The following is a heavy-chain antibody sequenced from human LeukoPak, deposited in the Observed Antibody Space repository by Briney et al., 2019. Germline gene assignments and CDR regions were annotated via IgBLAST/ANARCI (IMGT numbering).Heavy chain of an antibody. CDR3: ARDARIVGATTIDS. V-gene: IGHV3-53*01. J-gene: IGHJ4*02. CDR1: GFTVSSNY. Sequence: TGGSLRLSCAASGFTVSSNYMSWVRQAPGKGLEWVSVIYSGGSTYYADSVKGRFTISRDNAKNSLYLQMNSLRVEDTAVYYCARDARIVGATTIDSWGQGTLVTVSS. D-gene: IGHD1-26*01. CDR2: IYSGGST.